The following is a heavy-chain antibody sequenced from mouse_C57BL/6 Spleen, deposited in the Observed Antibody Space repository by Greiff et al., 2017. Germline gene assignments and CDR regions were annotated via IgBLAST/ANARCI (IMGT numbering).Heavy chain of an antibody. CDR3: ARSGAYYYAMDY. CDR1: GFTFSDYY. D-gene: IGHD4-1*01. Sequence: EVKLMESERGLVQPGRSLKLSCTASGFTFSDYYMAWVRQVPEKGLEWVALINYDGSSTYYLDSMTSRFIISRDYAKNILYLQMSRLKSENTTTYYCARSGAYYYAMDYWGQGTSVTVSS. J-gene: IGHJ4*01. CDR2: INYDGSST. V-gene: IGHV5-16*01.